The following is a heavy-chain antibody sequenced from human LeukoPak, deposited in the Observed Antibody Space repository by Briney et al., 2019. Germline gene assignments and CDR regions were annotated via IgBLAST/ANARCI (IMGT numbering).Heavy chain of an antibody. CDR2: LSSDGSNK. D-gene: IGHD2-15*01. CDR3: AKGGEICSGGSCSPGY. J-gene: IGHJ4*02. CDR1: GFIFGSYG. Sequence: GGSLRLSCAASGFIFGSYGMHWVRQAPGKGLEWVAVLSSDGSNKYYTDSVKGRFTISRDNSKDTLYLQMNSLRVEDTALYYCAKGGEICSGGSCSPGYWGQGTLVTVSS. V-gene: IGHV3-30*18.